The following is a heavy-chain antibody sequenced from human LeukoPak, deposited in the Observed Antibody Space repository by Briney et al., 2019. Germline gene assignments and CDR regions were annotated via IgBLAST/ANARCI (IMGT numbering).Heavy chain of an antibody. D-gene: IGHD3-9*01. V-gene: IGHV1-46*01. CDR1: GYTFTSYY. CDR3: ARDQDDILTKSYYYYYMDV. J-gene: IGHJ6*03. CDR2: INPSGGST. Sequence: ASVKVSCKASGYTFTSYYMHWVRQAPGQGLEWMGIINPSGGSTSYAQKLQGRVTMTTDTSTSTAYMELRSLRSDDTAVYYCARDQDDILTKSYYYYYMDVWGKGTTVTVSS.